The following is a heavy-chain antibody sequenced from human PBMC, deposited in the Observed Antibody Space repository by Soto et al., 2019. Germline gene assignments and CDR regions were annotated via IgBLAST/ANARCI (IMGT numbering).Heavy chain of an antibody. J-gene: IGHJ6*02. D-gene: IGHD6-19*01. CDR3: ATSIAVAGAHYYYGMDV. Sequence: LRLSCAASGFTFSNAWMSWVRQAPGKGLEWVGRIKSKTDGGTTDYAAPVKGRFTISRDDSKDTLYLQMNSLKTEDTAVYYCATSIAVAGAHYYYGMDVWGQGTTVTVSS. V-gene: IGHV3-15*01. CDR2: IKSKTDGGTT. CDR1: GFTFSNAW.